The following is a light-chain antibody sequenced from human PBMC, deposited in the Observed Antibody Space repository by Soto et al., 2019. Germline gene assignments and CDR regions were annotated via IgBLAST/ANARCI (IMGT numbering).Light chain of an antibody. Sequence: IVRTQSPLSLTVSPGDLASISCRSSQSLLHTNGHNFLDWYLQKPGQSPQLLIYMGSYRTSGVPDRFSGRGSGTDFTLEFSKVEAEDAGTYYCMQGLQTPTTFGQGTRLEI. V-gene: IGKV2-28*01. J-gene: IGKJ5*01. CDR2: MGS. CDR3: MQGLQTPTT. CDR1: QSLLHTNGHNF.